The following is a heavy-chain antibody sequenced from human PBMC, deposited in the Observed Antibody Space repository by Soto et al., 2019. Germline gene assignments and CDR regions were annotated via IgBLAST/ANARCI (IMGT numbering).Heavy chain of an antibody. D-gene: IGHD5-12*01. CDR3: ARGRDGYNSEECYYFDY. V-gene: IGHV1-69*01. Sequence: QVQLVQSGAEVKKPGSSVKVSCKASGGTFSSYAISWVRQAPGQGLEWMGGIIPIFGTANYAKKFQGRVTITADESTSTAYMELSSLRSEDTAVYYCARGRDGYNSEECYYFDYWGQGTLVTVSS. J-gene: IGHJ4*02. CDR1: GGTFSSYA. CDR2: IIPIFGTA.